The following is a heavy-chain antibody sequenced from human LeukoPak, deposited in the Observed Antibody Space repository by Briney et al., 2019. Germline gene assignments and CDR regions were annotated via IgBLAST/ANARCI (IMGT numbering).Heavy chain of an antibody. D-gene: IGHD6-19*01. V-gene: IGHV4-34*01. Sequence: SETLSLTCAVYGGSFSGYYWSWIRQPPGKGLEWIGEINHSGSTNYNPSLKSRVTISVDTSKNQFSLKLSSVTAADTAVYYCARVAVAGGDNWFDPWGQGTLVTVS. CDR3: ARVAVAGGDNWFDP. CDR2: INHSGST. J-gene: IGHJ5*02. CDR1: GGSFSGYY.